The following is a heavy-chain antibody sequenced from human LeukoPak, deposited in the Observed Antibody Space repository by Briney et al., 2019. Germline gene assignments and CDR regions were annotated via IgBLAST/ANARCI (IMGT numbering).Heavy chain of an antibody. CDR1: GYTFTSYY. J-gene: IGHJ3*02. Sequence: ASVKVSCKASGYTFTSYYMHWVRQAPGQGLEWMGIINSSGGSTSYAQRFQGRVTMTRDRSASTVYMELSSLRSDDTAVYYCARLSNYYDSSGQNSDAFDIWGQGTMVTVSS. V-gene: IGHV1-46*01. CDR2: INSSGGST. D-gene: IGHD3-22*01. CDR3: ARLSNYYDSSGQNSDAFDI.